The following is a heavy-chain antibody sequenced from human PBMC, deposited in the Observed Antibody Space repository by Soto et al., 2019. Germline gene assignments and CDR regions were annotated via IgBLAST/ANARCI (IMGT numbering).Heavy chain of an antibody. V-gene: IGHV1-18*01. CDR1: GYTFTSYG. Sequence: QVQLVQSGAEVKKPGASVKVSCKASGYTFTSYGISWVRQAPGQGLEWMGWINVYNGNTNYAQKLQGRVTMTTDTSTSTAYLDLWILRSDDTAVYFCARDTSRGEYDYWGQGTLVTVSS. CDR3: ARDTSRGEYDY. D-gene: IGHD3-10*01. J-gene: IGHJ4*02. CDR2: INVYNGNT.